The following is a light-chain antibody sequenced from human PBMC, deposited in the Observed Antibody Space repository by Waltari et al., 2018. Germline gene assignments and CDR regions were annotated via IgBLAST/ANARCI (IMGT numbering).Light chain of an antibody. V-gene: IGKV3-15*01. J-gene: IGKJ2*01. Sequence: EILMTQSPATRSVSQVERATLSCRARQSISRNLAWYQQKPGQAPRLLIYGASTRAIGIPARFSGSGSGTEFTLTISSLQSEDFAVYYCQQYNNWRTFGQGTKLEIK. CDR1: QSISRN. CDR3: QQYNNWRT. CDR2: GAS.